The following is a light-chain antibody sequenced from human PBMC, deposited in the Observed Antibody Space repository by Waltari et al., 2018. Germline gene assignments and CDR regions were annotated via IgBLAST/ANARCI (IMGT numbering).Light chain of an antibody. V-gene: IGLV1-40*01. J-gene: IGLJ3*02. CDR2: GNS. CDR1: SSNIGAGSD. Sequence: QSVLAQPPSVSGAPGQRVTISCSGSSSNIGAGSDVHWYQHLPGTAPKLLIYGNSNRPSRVPDRFSGSNSGTSASLAITGLQAEDEADYYCQSYDSSLSGSVFGGGTKLTVL. CDR3: QSYDSSLSGSV.